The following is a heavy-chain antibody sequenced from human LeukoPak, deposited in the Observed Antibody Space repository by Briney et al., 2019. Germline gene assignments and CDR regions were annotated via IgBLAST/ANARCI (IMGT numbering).Heavy chain of an antibody. CDR2: IYYSGST. Sequence: PSETLSLTCTVSGGSISGYYWSWIRQPPGKGLEWIGYIYYSGSTNYNPSLKSRVTISVDTSKNQFSLKLSSVTAADTAVYYCARWGSGWYYFDYWGQGTLVTVSS. CDR3: ARWGSGWYYFDY. V-gene: IGHV4-59*12. D-gene: IGHD6-19*01. CDR1: GGSISGYY. J-gene: IGHJ4*02.